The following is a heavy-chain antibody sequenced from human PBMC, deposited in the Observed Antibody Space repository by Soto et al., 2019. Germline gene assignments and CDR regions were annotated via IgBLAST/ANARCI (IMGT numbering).Heavy chain of an antibody. CDR2: INTHNGNT. CDR1: GYTFTTYG. CDR3: TREGSAPYYYYGMDA. Sequence: ASVKVSCKASGYTFTTYGISWVRQAPGQGLEWMGWINTHNGNTNYAQNLQGRVIMTADTSTSTAYMELRSLRSDDTAIYYCTREGSAPYYYYGMDAWGQGTTVTVSS. V-gene: IGHV1-18*01. D-gene: IGHD3-10*01. J-gene: IGHJ6*02.